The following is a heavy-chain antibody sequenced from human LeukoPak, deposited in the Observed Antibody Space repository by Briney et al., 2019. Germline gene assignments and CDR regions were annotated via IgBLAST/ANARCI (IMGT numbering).Heavy chain of an antibody. D-gene: IGHD6-19*01. Sequence: PGGSLRLSCAASGFTFSGSAMHWVRQASGKGLEWVGRTRNKANSYTTEYAASVKGRFTISRDDSQNSLYLQMNSLKTEDTAVYYCARARYSSGWAFDYWGQGTLVTVSS. V-gene: IGHV3-72*01. J-gene: IGHJ4*02. CDR3: ARARYSSGWAFDY. CDR2: TRNKANSYTT. CDR1: GFTFSGSA.